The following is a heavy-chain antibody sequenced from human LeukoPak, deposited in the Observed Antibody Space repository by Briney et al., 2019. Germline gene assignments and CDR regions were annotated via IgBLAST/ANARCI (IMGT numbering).Heavy chain of an antibody. D-gene: IGHD1-14*01. Sequence: SETLSLTCTVSGGSVSSGSYFWSWIRQPPGKGLEWIGYVYYHGGTNYNPSLKSRVTISVDTSKNQFSLKLTSVTAADTAVYYCARRVGTRDWYFDLWGRGTLVTVSS. V-gene: IGHV4-61*01. CDR3: ARRVGTRDWYFDL. J-gene: IGHJ2*01. CDR1: GGSVSSGSYF. CDR2: VYYHGGT.